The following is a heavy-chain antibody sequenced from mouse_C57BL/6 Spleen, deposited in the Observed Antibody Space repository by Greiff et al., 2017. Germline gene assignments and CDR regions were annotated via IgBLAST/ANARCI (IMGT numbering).Heavy chain of an antibody. V-gene: IGHV14-2*02. CDR3: ARDTTVVAEAMDY. CDR1: GFNINDYY. Sequence: VQLQQPGAELVKPGASVKLSCKASGFNINDYYMHWVKQRPEQGLEWIGRIDPADGETKYAPKFQGKATITADTSSNTAYLQLSSLTSEDTAVYYCARDTTVVAEAMDYWGQGTSVTVSA. D-gene: IGHD1-1*01. CDR2: IDPADGET. J-gene: IGHJ4*01.